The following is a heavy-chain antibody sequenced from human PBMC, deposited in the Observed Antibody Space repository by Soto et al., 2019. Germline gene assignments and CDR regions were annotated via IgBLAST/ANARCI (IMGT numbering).Heavy chain of an antibody. V-gene: IGHV3-21*01. CDR2: ISSSSSYI. J-gene: IGHJ4*02. D-gene: IGHD5-12*01. CDR3: AREVSKYSGYDFDY. CDR1: GFTFSSYS. Sequence: EVQLVESGGGLVKPGGSLRLSCAASGFTFSSYSMNWVRQAPGKGLEWVSSISSSSSYIYYADSVKGRFTISRDNAKNSLYLLLNSLRAEDTAVYYCAREVSKYSGYDFDYWGQGTLVTVSS.